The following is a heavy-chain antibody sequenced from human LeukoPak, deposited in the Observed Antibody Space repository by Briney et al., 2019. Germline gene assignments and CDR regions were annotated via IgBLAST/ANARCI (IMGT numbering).Heavy chain of an antibody. J-gene: IGHJ4*02. V-gene: IGHV3-21*04. CDR3: AKAVGATYFDY. D-gene: IGHD1-26*01. Sequence: PGGSLRLSCATSGFIFSSDSMIWVRQAPGKGLEWVSSISSTGAYIYYADSLKGRFTISRDNAKNSLYLQMNSLRAEDTALYYCAKAVGATYFDYWGQGTLVTVSS. CDR2: ISSTGAYI. CDR1: GFIFSSDS.